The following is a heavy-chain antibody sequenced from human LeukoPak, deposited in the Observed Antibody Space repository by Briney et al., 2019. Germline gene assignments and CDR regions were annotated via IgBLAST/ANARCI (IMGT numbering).Heavy chain of an antibody. CDR2: IGHTGSIA. D-gene: IGHD3-10*01. CDR3: VRDGAVVTSGSYPWRYFQY. CDR1: GSTFGSYS. Sequence: GGSLRLSCAGSGSTFGSYSMNWVRHAPGKGLEWVSYIGHTGSIADYADSVKGRFTVSRDNAKNSLYLQMNTLRAEDTAVYYCVRDGAVVTSGSYPWRYFQYWGLGTLVTVSS. J-gene: IGHJ1*01. V-gene: IGHV3-48*04.